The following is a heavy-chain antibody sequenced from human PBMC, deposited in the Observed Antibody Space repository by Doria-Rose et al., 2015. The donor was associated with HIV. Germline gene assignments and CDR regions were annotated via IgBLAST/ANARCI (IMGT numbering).Heavy chain of an antibody. Sequence: CTVSGVSVGRGDYYWSWIRQRPGKGLEWIGYIYDSGSTYYNPPLKSRLTISADTSKKQFSLRLRAVTAADTAVYYCARYTGAFDFWGRGTMVSVSS. CDR3: ARYTGAFDF. J-gene: IGHJ3*01. D-gene: IGHD2-8*02. CDR1: GVSVGRGDYY. V-gene: IGHV4-31*03. CDR2: IYDSGST.